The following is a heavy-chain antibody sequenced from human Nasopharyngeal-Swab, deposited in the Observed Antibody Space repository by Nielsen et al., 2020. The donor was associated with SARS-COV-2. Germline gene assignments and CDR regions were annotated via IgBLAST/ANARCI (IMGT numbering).Heavy chain of an antibody. D-gene: IGHD5-18*01. Sequence: WVRQAPGQGLEWMGRINPNSGGTNYAQKFLGRVTLTRDTSRSTGIMELSGLQSDDTAVYFCSRIPRVGGYSYGYDYWGQGTLVTV. CDR2: INPNSGGT. CDR3: SRIPRVGGYSYGYDY. J-gene: IGHJ4*02. V-gene: IGHV1-2*06.